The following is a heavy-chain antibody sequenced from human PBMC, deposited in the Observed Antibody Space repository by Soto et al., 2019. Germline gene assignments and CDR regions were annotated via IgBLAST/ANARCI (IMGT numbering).Heavy chain of an antibody. CDR3: ARRDRGGNGGKSFPF. D-gene: IGHD5-12*01. Sequence: SETLSLTCTVSAASSGRSSYFWGWIRQPPGKGLEWIGSLYYSGSAYYNPSLYSRVTISADTSKNLLSLKLRSVTAADTAVYYCARRDRGGNGGKSFPFWGQGTLVNVS. V-gene: IGHV4-39*01. J-gene: IGHJ4*02. CDR2: LYYSGSA. CDR1: AASSGRSSYF.